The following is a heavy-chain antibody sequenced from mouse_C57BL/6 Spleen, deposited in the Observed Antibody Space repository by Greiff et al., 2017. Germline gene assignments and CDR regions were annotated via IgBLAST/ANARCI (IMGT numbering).Heavy chain of an antibody. Sequence: QVQLQQPGAELVKPGASVKMSCKASGYTFTSYWITWVKQRPGQGLEWIGDIYPGSGSTNYNEKFKSKATLTVDPSSSTAYMQLSSLTSEDSAVYYCARYYSNYVSYWYFDVWGTGTTVTVSS. CDR3: ARYYSNYVSYWYFDV. V-gene: IGHV1-55*01. J-gene: IGHJ1*03. D-gene: IGHD2-5*01. CDR1: GYTFTSYW. CDR2: IYPGSGST.